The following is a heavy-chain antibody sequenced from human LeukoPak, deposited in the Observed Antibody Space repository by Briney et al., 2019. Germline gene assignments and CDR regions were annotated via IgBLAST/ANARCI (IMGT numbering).Heavy chain of an antibody. CDR2: ISQSGNI. J-gene: IGHJ5*02. CDR3: ARSPLAFYDSSGYPRVWFDP. CDR1: GDSISSGGYS. Sequence: SETLSLTGTVSGDSISSGGYSWSWIRQPPGKGLEWIGYIYHIGYISQSGNIYQNPSLKSRVTISLDTSRNQFSLKLSSVTAADTAVYYCARSPLAFYDSSGYPRVWFDPWGQGTLVTVSS. D-gene: IGHD3-22*01. V-gene: IGHV4-30-2*01.